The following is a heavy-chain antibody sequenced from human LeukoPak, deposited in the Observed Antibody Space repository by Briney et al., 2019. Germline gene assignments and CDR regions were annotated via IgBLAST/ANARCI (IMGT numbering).Heavy chain of an antibody. CDR3: AKETYYYGSVYFDY. V-gene: IGHV3-23*01. Sequence: GGSLRLSCAASGFTFSSYSMNWVRQAPGKGLEWVSAISGSGGSTYYADSVKGRFTISRDNSKNTLYLQMNSLRAEDTAVYYCAKETYYYGSVYFDYWGQGTLVTVSS. CDR1: GFTFSSYS. J-gene: IGHJ4*02. D-gene: IGHD3-10*01. CDR2: ISGSGGST.